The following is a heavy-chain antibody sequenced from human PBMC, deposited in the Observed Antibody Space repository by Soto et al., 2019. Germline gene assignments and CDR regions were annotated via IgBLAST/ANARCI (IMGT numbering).Heavy chain of an antibody. CDR3: VRAPGPMYYAMDA. J-gene: IGHJ6*04. CDR2: IGKNGRAI. CDR1: GFIFSEYE. V-gene: IGHV3-48*03. D-gene: IGHD2-8*01. Sequence: GGSLRLSCEVSGFIFSEYEFNWVRQAPGKGLEWVSYIGKNGRAIYDADSVKGRFTISRDDDKSTLYLEMNSLRAEDTAVYDCVRAPGPMYYAMDAWGKGTMVTVSS.